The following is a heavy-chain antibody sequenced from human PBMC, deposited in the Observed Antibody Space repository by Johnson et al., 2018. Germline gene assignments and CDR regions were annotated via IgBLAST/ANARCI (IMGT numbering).Heavy chain of an antibody. V-gene: IGHV3-23*01. CDR1: GFTFSSYA. CDR3: AKPMSEGDAFDS. CDR2: ISGSGGST. D-gene: IGHD3-3*01. J-gene: IGHJ3*02. Sequence: VQSGGSLRLSCAASGFTFSSYAMSWVRQAPGKGLEWVSAISGSGGSTYYADSVKGRFTISRDNSKNTLYLQMNSLRAGDTAVYYCAKPMSEGDAFDSWGQGTMVTVSS.